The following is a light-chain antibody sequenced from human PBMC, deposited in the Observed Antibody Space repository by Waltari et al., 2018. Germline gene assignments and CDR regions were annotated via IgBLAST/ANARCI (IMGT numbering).Light chain of an antibody. V-gene: IGKV3-15*01. CDR2: AAS. J-gene: IGKJ5*01. Sequence: IVVTQSPASLSVSPGERATLSCRASQSVSTKLGWYQQRPGQAPRLPNYAASTRAIGIPARFSGGGSGTEFTLTISSLQSEDLGIYYCQQYEKWPTTFGQGTRLDSK. CDR1: QSVSTK. CDR3: QQYEKWPTT.